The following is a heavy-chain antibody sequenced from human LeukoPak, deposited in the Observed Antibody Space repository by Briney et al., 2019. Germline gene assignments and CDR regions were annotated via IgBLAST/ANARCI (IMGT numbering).Heavy chain of an antibody. CDR1: GFTFSSYS. CDR2: ISSSSSYI. J-gene: IGHJ3*02. CDR3: ARSEGYCSGGSCYVDAFDI. D-gene: IGHD2-15*01. Sequence: NPGGSLRLSCAASGFTFSSYSMNWVRQAPGKGLEWVSSISSSSSYIYYADSVKGRFTISRDNAKNSLYLQMNSLRAEDTAVYYCARSEGYCSGGSCYVDAFDIWGQGTMVTVPS. V-gene: IGHV3-21*01.